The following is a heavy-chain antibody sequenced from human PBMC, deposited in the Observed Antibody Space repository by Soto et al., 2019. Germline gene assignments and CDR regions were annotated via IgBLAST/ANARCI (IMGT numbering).Heavy chain of an antibody. D-gene: IGHD6-19*01. J-gene: IGHJ4*02. CDR1: GGTFSSYA. V-gene: IGHV1-69*13. Sequence: VASVKVSCKASGGTFSSYAISWVRQAPGQGLEWMGGIIPIFGTANYAQKFQGRVTITADESTSTAYMELSSLRSEDTAVYYCASYSSGWSAGYYFDYWGQGTLVTVSS. CDR2: IIPIFGTA. CDR3: ASYSSGWSAGYYFDY.